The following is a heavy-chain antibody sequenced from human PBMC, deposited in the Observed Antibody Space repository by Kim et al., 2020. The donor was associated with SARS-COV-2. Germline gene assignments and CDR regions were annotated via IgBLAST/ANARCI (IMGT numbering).Heavy chain of an antibody. CDR2: ISYDGSNK. J-gene: IGHJ4*02. V-gene: IGHV3-30-3*01. CDR1: GFTFSSYA. D-gene: IGHD3-16*01. CDR3: ASSLRGMILSHFDY. Sequence: GGSLRLSCAASGFTFSSYAMHWVRQAPGKGLEWVAVISYDGSNKYYADSVKGRFTISRDNSKNTLYLQMNSLRAEDTAVYYCASSLRGMILSHFDYWGQGTLVTVSS.